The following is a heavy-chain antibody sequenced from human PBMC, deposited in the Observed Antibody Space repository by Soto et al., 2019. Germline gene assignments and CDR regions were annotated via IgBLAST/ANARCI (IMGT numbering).Heavy chain of an antibody. D-gene: IGHD3-22*01. Sequence: GGSLRLSCAASGVTFSSYWMHWVRQAPGKGLVWVSRINSDGSSTSYADSLKGRFTISRDNAKNTLYLQMNSLRAEDTAVYSCARADSSGYYYGYSYYGMDVWGQGTTVTVSS. J-gene: IGHJ6*02. CDR1: GVTFSSYW. CDR2: INSDGSST. CDR3: ARADSSGYYYGYSYYGMDV. V-gene: IGHV3-74*01.